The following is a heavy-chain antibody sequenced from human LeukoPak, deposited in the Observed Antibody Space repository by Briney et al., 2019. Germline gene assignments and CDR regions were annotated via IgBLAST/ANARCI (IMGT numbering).Heavy chain of an antibody. CDR3: ARDRGLGATLAPVPYYFDY. Sequence: PSGTLSLTCAVSGGSISSSNWWGWVRQPPGKGLEWIGEIYHSGSTNYNPSLKSRVTISVDKSKNQFSLKLSSVTAADTAVYYCARDRGLGATLAPVPYYFDYWGQGTLVTVSS. V-gene: IGHV4-4*02. CDR2: IYHSGST. J-gene: IGHJ4*02. CDR1: GGSISSSNW. D-gene: IGHD1-26*01.